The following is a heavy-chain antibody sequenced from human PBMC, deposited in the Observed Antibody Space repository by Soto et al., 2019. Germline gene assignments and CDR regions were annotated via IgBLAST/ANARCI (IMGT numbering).Heavy chain of an antibody. J-gene: IGHJ3*02. V-gene: IGHV3-23*01. Sequence: GGALSLSCVVSGFTFSNYAMSWVRQAPGKGLEWVSAISGSSGSIFYTDSVKGRFTISRDNSRNTLYMQMNSLRAEDTAVYYCARDLRIVRASNAFDIWGRGTMVTVSS. CDR1: GFTFSNYA. D-gene: IGHD1-26*01. CDR3: ARDLRIVRASNAFDI. CDR2: ISGSSGSI.